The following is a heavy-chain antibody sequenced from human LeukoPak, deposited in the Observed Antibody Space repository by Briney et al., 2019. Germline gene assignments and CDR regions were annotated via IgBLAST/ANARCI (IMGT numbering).Heavy chain of an antibody. CDR1: GFTVSSNY. Sequence: GGSLRLSCAASGFTVSSNYMSWVRQAPGKGLEWVSLIYTGGSTYYADSVKGRFIISRDNSKNTVYLQMNSLRVEDTSVYYCYYASGSYPWGQGTLVTVSS. CDR2: IYTGGST. V-gene: IGHV3-66*01. J-gene: IGHJ5*02. D-gene: IGHD3-10*01. CDR3: YYASGSYP.